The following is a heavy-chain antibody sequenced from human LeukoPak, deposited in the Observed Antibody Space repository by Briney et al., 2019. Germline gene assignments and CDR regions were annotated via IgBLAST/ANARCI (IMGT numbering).Heavy chain of an antibody. CDR1: GGSISSYY. V-gene: IGHV4-59*01. CDR2: IYHSGST. CDR3: ARFPYSSGADY. Sequence: SETLSLTCTVSGGSISSYYWSWIRQPPGKGLEWIGYIYHSGSTNYNPSLKSRVTISVDTSKNQFSLKLSSVTAADTAVCYCARFPYSSGADYWGQGTLVTVSS. D-gene: IGHD6-19*01. J-gene: IGHJ4*02.